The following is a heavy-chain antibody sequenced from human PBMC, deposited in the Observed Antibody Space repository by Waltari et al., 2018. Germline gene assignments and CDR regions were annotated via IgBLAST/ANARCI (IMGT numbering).Heavy chain of an antibody. CDR2: MNPNSGHT. Sequence: QVQLVQSGAEVKKPGASVKVSCKASGYAFTSYEINWVRQATGQGLEWMGWMNPNSGHTGDAQKFQGRVTMTRNTSISTAYMELSSLRSEDTAVYYCATVGDCSSTSCYGWFDPWGQGTLVTVSS. CDR3: ATVGDCSSTSCYGWFDP. V-gene: IGHV1-8*01. D-gene: IGHD2-2*01. J-gene: IGHJ5*02. CDR1: GYAFTSYE.